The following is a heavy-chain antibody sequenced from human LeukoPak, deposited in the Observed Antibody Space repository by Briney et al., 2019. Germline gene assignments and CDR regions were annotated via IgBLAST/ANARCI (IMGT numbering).Heavy chain of an antibody. Sequence: ASVKVSCKASGYTFTSYGISWVRQAPGQGLEWMGWISAYNGNTNYAQKLQGRVTMTTDTSTSTAYMELRSLRSDDTAVYYCARPAAGSGSHYYYYYGMDVWGQGTTVTVS. V-gene: IGHV1-18*01. CDR3: ARPAAGSGSHYYYYYGMDV. J-gene: IGHJ6*02. CDR1: GYTFTSYG. CDR2: ISAYNGNT. D-gene: IGHD3-10*01.